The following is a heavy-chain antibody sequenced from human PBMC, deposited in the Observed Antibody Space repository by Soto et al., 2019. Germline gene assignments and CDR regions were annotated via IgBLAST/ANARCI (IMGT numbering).Heavy chain of an antibody. D-gene: IGHD4-17*01. J-gene: IGHJ4*02. V-gene: IGHV6-1*01. CDR1: GDSVSSNSAA. Sequence: KQSQTLSLTCAISGDSVSSNSAAWNWIRQSPSRGLEWLGRTYYRSKWYNDYAVSVKSRITINPDTSKNQFSLQLNSVTPEDTAVYYCARSAVSNVPDTYYFDYWGQGTLVTVSS. CDR3: ARSAVSNVPDTYYFDY. CDR2: TYYRSKWYN.